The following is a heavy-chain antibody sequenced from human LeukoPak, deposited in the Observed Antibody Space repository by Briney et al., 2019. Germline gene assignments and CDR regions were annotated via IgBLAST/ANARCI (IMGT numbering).Heavy chain of an antibody. CDR3: ARDRLGGDGMGYYYYGMDV. V-gene: IGHV1-2*04. J-gene: IGHJ6*02. CDR2: INPNSGGT. D-gene: IGHD4-17*01. Sequence: GASVKVSCKASGYTSTNYGINWVRQAPGQGLEWMGWINPNSGGTNYAQKFQGWVTMTRDTSISTAYMELSRLRSDDTAVYYCARDRLGGDGMGYYYYGMDVWGQGTTVTVSS. CDR1: GYTSTNYG.